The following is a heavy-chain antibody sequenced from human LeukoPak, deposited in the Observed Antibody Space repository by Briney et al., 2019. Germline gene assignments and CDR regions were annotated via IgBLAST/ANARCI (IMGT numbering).Heavy chain of an antibody. CDR1: GGSISSNY. Sequence: SETLSLTCAVSGGSISSNYWSWIRQPPGKGLEWIGSIYYSGSTYYNPSLKSRVTISVDTSKNQFSLKLSSVTAADTAVYYCATAYCGGDCYYHPAWFDPWGQGTLVTVSS. CDR2: IYYSGST. CDR3: ATAYCGGDCYYHPAWFDP. V-gene: IGHV4-59*05. D-gene: IGHD2-21*02. J-gene: IGHJ5*02.